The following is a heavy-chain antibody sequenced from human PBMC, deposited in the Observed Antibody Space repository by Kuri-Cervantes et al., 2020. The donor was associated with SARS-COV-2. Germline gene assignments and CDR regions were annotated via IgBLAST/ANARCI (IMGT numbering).Heavy chain of an antibody. V-gene: IGHV3-23*01. Sequence: GESLKISCAASGFTFSSYAMSWVRQAPGKGLEWGSAISGSGGSTYYADSVKGRFTISRNNSKNTLYLQMNSLRAEDTAVYYCAKDGGDYGDYGWYIDLWGRGTLVTVSS. CDR1: GFTFSSYA. J-gene: IGHJ2*01. CDR3: AKDGGDYGDYGWYIDL. D-gene: IGHD4-17*01. CDR2: ISGSGGST.